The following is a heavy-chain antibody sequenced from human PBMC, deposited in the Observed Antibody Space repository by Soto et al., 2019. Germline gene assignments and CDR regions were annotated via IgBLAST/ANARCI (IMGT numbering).Heavy chain of an antibody. V-gene: IGHV4-59*08. CDR2: IYYSGST. D-gene: IGHD3-10*01. J-gene: IGHJ5*02. CDR3: ARFPSPAWFDP. CDR1: GGSISSYY. Sequence: PSETLSLTCTVSGGSISSYYWSWIRQPPGKGLEWIGYIYYSGSTNYNPSLKSRVTISIDTSRNQLSLNLNSVTAADTAVYYCARFPSPAWFDPWGQGTLVTVSS.